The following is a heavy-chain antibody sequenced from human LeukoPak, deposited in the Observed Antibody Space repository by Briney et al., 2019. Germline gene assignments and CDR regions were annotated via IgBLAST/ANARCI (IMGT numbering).Heavy chain of an antibody. J-gene: IGHJ4*02. CDR2: ISSSSSTI. D-gene: IGHD4-23*01. CDR1: GFTFSSYS. Sequence: PGGSLRLSCAASGFTFSSYSMNWVRQAPGKGLEWVSYISSSSSTIYYADSVKGRFTISRDNSKNTLYLQMSSLRAEDTAVYYCARGLGGNFLYYFDYWGQGTLVTVSS. V-gene: IGHV3-48*01. CDR3: ARGLGGNFLYYFDY.